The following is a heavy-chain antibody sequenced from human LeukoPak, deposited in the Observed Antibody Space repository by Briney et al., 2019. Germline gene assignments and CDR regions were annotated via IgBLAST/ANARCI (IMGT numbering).Heavy chain of an antibody. Sequence: SETLSLTCIVSGGSISSSGYYWGWIRQPPGKGLEWIGSIYYSGSTHYNPSLESRVTISVDTSKNQFSLKLSSVTAADTAVYYCASPRYNWGQGTLVTVSS. J-gene: IGHJ4*02. D-gene: IGHD5-24*01. CDR1: GGSISSSGYY. CDR3: ASPRYN. V-gene: IGHV4-39*01. CDR2: IYYSGST.